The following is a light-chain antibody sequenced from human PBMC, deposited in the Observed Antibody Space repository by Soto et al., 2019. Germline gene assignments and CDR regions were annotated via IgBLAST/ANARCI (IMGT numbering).Light chain of an antibody. CDR2: AAS. J-gene: IGKJ4*01. V-gene: IGKV1-39*01. Sequence: DIQMTQSPYSLSASVGDRVTITCRASQSISSYLNWYQQKPGKDPKLLIYAASSLQSGVPSRFSGSGSGTDFTLTISSLQPEDFATYYCQQSYSTPLVTFGGGTKVEIK. CDR1: QSISSY. CDR3: QQSYSTPLVT.